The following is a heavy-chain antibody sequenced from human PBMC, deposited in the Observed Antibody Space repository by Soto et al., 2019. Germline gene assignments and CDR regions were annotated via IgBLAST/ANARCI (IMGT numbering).Heavy chain of an antibody. J-gene: IGHJ4*02. Sequence: EVQLLESGGGLVQPGGSLRLSCAASGFTFSSYAMSWVRQAPGKGLEWVSAISGSGGSTYYADSVKGRFTISRDNSKNTRELQMNGLRAEDTAVYYCAKASWSIVGATHFDYWGQGTLVTVSS. CDR2: ISGSGGST. V-gene: IGHV3-23*01. D-gene: IGHD1-26*01. CDR1: GFTFSSYA. CDR3: AKASWSIVGATHFDY.